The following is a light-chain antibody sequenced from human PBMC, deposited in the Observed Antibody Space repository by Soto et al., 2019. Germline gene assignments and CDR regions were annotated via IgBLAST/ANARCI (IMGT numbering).Light chain of an antibody. CDR1: QSVSDW. CDR3: QQYKTFWT. CDR2: QAS. V-gene: IGKV1-5*03. Sequence: DIQMTQSPSTLSASIVDRVTITCRASQSVSDWLAWHQQKPGRAPKLLIYQASSLETGVPSRFSGSGSGTEFTLTINSLQPDDFATYYCQQYKTFWTFGQGTKVDIK. J-gene: IGKJ1*01.